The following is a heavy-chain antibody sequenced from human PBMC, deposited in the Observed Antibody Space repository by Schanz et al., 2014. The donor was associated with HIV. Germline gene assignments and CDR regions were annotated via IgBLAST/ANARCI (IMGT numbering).Heavy chain of an antibody. D-gene: IGHD3-22*01. CDR3: AMGPDYYDSSAYYRVGLWYFDL. CDR2: INPNSGGT. J-gene: IGHJ2*01. V-gene: IGHV1-2*02. Sequence: QVQLVQSGAEVKKPGASVKVSCKASGYTFTGYYMHWVRQAPGQGLEWMGWINPNSGGTNYAQKFQGRVTMTRDTSISTAYMELRWLRYDDTAVYYCAMGPDYYDSSAYYRVGLWYFDLWGRGTLVTVSS. CDR1: GYTFTGYY.